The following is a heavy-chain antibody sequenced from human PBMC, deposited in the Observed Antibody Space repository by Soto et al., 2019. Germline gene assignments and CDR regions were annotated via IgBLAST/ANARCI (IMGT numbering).Heavy chain of an antibody. J-gene: IGHJ4*02. CDR1: GFTFSSYS. CDR2: ISSSSSYI. CDR3: ARAYGSGSYGFDY. D-gene: IGHD3-10*01. Sequence: EVQLVESGGGLVKPGGSLRLSCAASGFTFSSYSMNWFRQAPGKGLEWVSSISSSSSYIYYTDSLKGRFTISRDNAKNSLYLQRTSLRAEDTAVYYCARAYGSGSYGFDYWGQGTLVTVSS. V-gene: IGHV3-21*01.